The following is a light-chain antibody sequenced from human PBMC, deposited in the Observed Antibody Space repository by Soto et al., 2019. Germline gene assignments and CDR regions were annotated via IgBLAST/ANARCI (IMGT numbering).Light chain of an antibody. V-gene: IGKV1-17*01. CDR1: QLIRDY. CDR2: AAS. CDR3: RQNSAYPLT. Sequence: DIQMTQSPSSLSASVGDRVTITCRASQLIRDYLGWYQQKPGKATKRLIYAASSLQSGVPSRFSGSGSETEFTLTNSSLQPEDFATYYWRQNSAYPLTFGGGPKVEIK. J-gene: IGKJ4*01.